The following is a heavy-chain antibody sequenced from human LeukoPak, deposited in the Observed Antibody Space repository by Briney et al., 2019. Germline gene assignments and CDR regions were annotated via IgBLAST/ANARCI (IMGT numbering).Heavy chain of an antibody. Sequence: SETLSLTCTVSVGSISSYYWSWIRQPPGKGLEWIGYIHYSGSTNYNPSLKSRVTISVDTSKKQFPLKLNFVTAADTAVYYCAGAYDIAGATVFDPWGQGTLVTVSS. CDR1: VGSISSYY. D-gene: IGHD1-26*01. J-gene: IGHJ5*02. CDR3: AGAYDIAGATVFDP. CDR2: IHYSGST. V-gene: IGHV4-59*08.